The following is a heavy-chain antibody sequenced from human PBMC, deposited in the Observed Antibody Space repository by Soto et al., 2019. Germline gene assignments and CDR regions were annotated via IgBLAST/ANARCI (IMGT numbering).Heavy chain of an antibody. CDR3: AADREYYYGSGSPWFDP. CDR2: IVVGSGNT. D-gene: IGHD3-10*01. J-gene: IGHJ5*02. CDR1: GFTFTISA. V-gene: IGHV1-58*02. Sequence: SVKVSCKASGFTFTISAMQWVRQARGQRLEWIGWIVVGSGNTNYAQKFQERVTITRDMSTSTAYMELSSLRSEDTAVYYCAADREYYYGSGSPWFDPWGQGTLVTVSS.